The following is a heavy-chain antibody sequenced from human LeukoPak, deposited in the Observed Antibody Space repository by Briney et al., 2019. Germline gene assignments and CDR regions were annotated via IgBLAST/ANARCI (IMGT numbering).Heavy chain of an antibody. CDR2: IYYSGST. CDR3: ARIPTNAVPSAHNGFDI. Sequence: SETLSLTCAVYGGSFSGYYWSWIRQPPGKGLEWIANIYYSGSTYYNPSLKSRVTISVDTSKNQFSLRLNSVTAADTSIYYCARIPTNAVPSAHNGFDIWGQGTMLTVSS. CDR1: GGSFSGYY. V-gene: IGHV4-34*01. D-gene: IGHD6-19*01. J-gene: IGHJ3*02.